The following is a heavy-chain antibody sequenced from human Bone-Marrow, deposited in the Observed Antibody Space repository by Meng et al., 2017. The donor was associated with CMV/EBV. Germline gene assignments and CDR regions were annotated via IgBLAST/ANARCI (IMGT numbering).Heavy chain of an antibody. V-gene: IGHV4-39*07. D-gene: IGHD2-2*01. J-gene: IGHJ6*02. CDR3: ARDSYCSSTSCYWGYYGMDV. CDR2: IYYSGST. Sequence: SETLSLTCTVSGGSISSSSYYWGWIRQPPGKGLEWIGSIYYSGSTYYNPSLKSRVTISVDTSKNQFSLKLSSVTAADTAVYYCARDSYCSSTSCYWGYYGMDVWCQGTTVTVS. CDR1: GGSISSSSYY.